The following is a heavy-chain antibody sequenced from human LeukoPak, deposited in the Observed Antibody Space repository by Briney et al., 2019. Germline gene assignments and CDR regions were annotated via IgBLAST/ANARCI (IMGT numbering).Heavy chain of an antibody. CDR3: ASRVPPGLRGVTVPNWYFDL. CDR2: LRYDGRKT. Sequence: QTGGSLRLSCAASGFTFSNYGMHWVRQAPGKGLEWVSFLRYDGRKTFYADSVKGRFTISRDNAKNSLYLQMNSLRAEDTAVYYCASRVPPGLRGVTVPNWYFDLWGRGTLVTVSS. V-gene: IGHV3-30*02. CDR1: GFTFSNYG. D-gene: IGHD3-10*01. J-gene: IGHJ2*01.